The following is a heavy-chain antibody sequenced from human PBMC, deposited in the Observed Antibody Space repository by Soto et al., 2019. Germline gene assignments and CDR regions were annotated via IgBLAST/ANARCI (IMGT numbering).Heavy chain of an antibody. CDR2: ISGFNGNT. J-gene: IGHJ4*02. CDR3: ARDRDYGLYGGFFDL. CDR1: TDTFRNYG. V-gene: IGHV1-18*01. D-gene: IGHD4-17*01. Sequence: QVHLVQSGSEVEKPGASVKVSCRAATDTFRNYGVSWVRQAPGQGLEWLGRISGFNGNTNYAQNFQDRVTLTLDTSTTSAYMALRSLRSDDTAVYYCARDRDYGLYGGFFDLWGQGTLVIVSS.